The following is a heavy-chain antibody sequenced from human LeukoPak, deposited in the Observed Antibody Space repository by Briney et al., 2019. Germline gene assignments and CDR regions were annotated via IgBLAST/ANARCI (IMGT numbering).Heavy chain of an antibody. CDR3: TTAPSATDY. D-gene: IGHD6-6*01. V-gene: IGHV3-15*01. CDR1: GITFSNAW. Sequence: PGGSLRLSCAASGITFSNAWMSWVRQAPGKGLEWVSRIKSKVHGGTTDYAAPVKGRFTMSRDDSKDTLYLQMNSLKIEDTAVYYCTTAPSATDYWGPGTLVTVSS. CDR2: IKSKVHGGTT. J-gene: IGHJ4*02.